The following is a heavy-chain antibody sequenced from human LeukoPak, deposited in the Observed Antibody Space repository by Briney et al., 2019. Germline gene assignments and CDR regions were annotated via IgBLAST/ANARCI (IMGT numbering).Heavy chain of an antibody. J-gene: IGHJ4*02. V-gene: IGHV3-74*01. D-gene: IGHD6-19*01. Sequence: GGSLRLSCVVSGLTFSTFWMHWVRQAPGKGLVWVSRINSDGSSTTYADSVKGRFTISRDNAKNTQSLQLNSLRAEDTAVYYCVGGWGSLDFWGQGTLVTVSS. CDR1: GLTFSTFW. CDR3: VGGWGSLDF. CDR2: INSDGSST.